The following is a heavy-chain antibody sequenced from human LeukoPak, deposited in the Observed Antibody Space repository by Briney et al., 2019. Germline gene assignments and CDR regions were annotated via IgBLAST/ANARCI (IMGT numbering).Heavy chain of an antibody. CDR1: GFTFSSYA. D-gene: IGHD3-9*01. CDR2: ISGSGGST. V-gene: IGHV3-23*01. CDR3: ATRGDILTGYPYYFDY. Sequence: GGSLRLSCAASGFTFSSYAMSWVRQAPGKGLEWVSAISGSGGSTYYADSVKGRFTISRDNSKNTLYLQMNSRRAEDTAVYYCATRGDILTGYPYYFDYWGQGTLVTVSS. J-gene: IGHJ4*02.